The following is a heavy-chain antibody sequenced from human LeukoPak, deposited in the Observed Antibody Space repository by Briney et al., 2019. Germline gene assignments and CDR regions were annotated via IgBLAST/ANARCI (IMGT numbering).Heavy chain of an antibody. V-gene: IGHV3-23*01. CDR1: GFTLSSYA. CDR3: AKDVTVYSSGWTQD. J-gene: IGHJ4*02. D-gene: IGHD6-19*01. CDR2: ISGSGGST. Sequence: GGSLRLSCAASGFTLSSYAMSWVRQAPGKGLEWVSAISGSGGSTYYADSVKGRFTISRDNSKNTLYLQMNSLRAEDTAVYYCAKDVTVYSSGWTQDWGQGALVTVSS.